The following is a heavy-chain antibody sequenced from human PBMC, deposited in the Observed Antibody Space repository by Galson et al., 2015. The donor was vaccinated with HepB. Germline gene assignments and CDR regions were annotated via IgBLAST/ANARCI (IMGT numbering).Heavy chain of an antibody. CDR1: GFTFRSYA. D-gene: IGHD3-9*01. J-gene: IGHJ4*02. Sequence: SLRLSCAASGFTFRSYAMSWVRQAPGQGLEWVSGISGRGGSTYYTDSVKGRFTISRDNSQNMLYLQMSSLRAEDKAVYYCAKDRYDDTLTGYYTHWGQGTLFTVSS. CDR3: AKDRYDDTLTGYYTH. CDR2: ISGRGGST. V-gene: IGHV3-23*01.